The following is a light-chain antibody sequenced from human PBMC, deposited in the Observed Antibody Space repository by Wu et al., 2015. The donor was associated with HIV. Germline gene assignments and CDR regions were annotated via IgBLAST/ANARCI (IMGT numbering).Light chain of an antibody. CDR3: QKYNTAPWT. Sequence: EIVLTQSPGTVSLSPGERATLSCRASQSVSSSYLAWYQQKPGQAPRLLIYGASNRATGIPDRFSGSGSGTDFTLTISRLEPEDVATYYCQKYNTAPWTFGQGTKVEMK. CDR2: GAS. V-gene: IGKV3-20*01. CDR1: QSVSSSY. J-gene: IGKJ1*01.